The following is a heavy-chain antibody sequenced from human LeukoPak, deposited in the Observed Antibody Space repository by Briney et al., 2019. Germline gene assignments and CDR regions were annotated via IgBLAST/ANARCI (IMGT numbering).Heavy chain of an antibody. V-gene: IGHV3-11*06. D-gene: IGHD2-2*01. CDR1: GFTFSDYY. CDR2: ISSSSSYT. Sequence: PGGSLRLSCAASGFTFSDYYMSWIRQAPGKGLEWVSYISSSSSYTNYADSVKGRFTISRDNAKNSLYLQMNSLRAEDTAVYYCARGGYCSSTSCYAEMLDYWGQGTLVTVSS. J-gene: IGHJ4*02. CDR3: ARGGYCSSTSCYAEMLDY.